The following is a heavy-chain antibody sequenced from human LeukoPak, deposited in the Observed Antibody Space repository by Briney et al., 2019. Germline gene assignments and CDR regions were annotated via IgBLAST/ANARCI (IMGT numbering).Heavy chain of an antibody. J-gene: IGHJ6*03. CDR2: VYYSGTT. Sequence: PSETLSLTCSVSGGSISLSYYYWGWIRQPPGRALEWIGSVYYSGTTSYNPARKSRVTISVDTSKNQFSLKLSSVTAADTAVYYCARATGYEDYYSYYMDVWGKGTTVTVSS. D-gene: IGHD5-12*01. V-gene: IGHV4-39*07. CDR3: ARATGYEDYYSYYMDV. CDR1: GGSISLSYYY.